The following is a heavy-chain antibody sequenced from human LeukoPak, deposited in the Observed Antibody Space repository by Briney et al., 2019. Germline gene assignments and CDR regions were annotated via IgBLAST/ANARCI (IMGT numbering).Heavy chain of an antibody. CDR3: ARDIVVVVAATGYYYYMDV. V-gene: IGHV4-61*02. CDR2: IYTSGST. J-gene: IGHJ6*03. Sequence: PSETLSLTCTVSGGSISSSSYYWSWIRQPAGKGLEWIGRIYTSGSTNYNPSLKSRVTMSVDTSKNQFSLKLSSVTAADTAVYYCARDIVVVVAATGYYYYMDVWGKGTTVTVSS. CDR1: GGSISSSSYY. D-gene: IGHD2-15*01.